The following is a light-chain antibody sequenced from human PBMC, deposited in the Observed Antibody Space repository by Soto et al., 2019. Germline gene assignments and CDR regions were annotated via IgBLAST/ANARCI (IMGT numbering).Light chain of an antibody. Sequence: SYELTQPPSVSVSPGQTARIPCSGDALPKQYAYWYQQKPGQAPVLVIYKDSERPSGIPERFSGSSSGTTATLTISGVQAEDEADYYCQSADSSGTYRYVFGTGTKVTVL. CDR2: KDS. CDR1: ALPKQY. V-gene: IGLV3-25*03. J-gene: IGLJ1*01. CDR3: QSADSSGTYRYV.